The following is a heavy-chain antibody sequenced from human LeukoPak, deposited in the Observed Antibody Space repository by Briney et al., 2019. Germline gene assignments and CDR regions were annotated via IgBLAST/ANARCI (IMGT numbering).Heavy chain of an antibody. Sequence: PSETLSLTCAVYGGSFSGYYWSWIRQPPGKGLEWIGYIYYSGSTNYNPSLKSRVTISVDTSKNQFSLKLSSVTAADTAVYYCASTYSSSWYGGDWFDPWGQGTLVTVSS. J-gene: IGHJ5*02. CDR2: IYYSGST. CDR1: GGSFSGYY. D-gene: IGHD6-13*01. V-gene: IGHV4-59*08. CDR3: ASTYSSSWYGGDWFDP.